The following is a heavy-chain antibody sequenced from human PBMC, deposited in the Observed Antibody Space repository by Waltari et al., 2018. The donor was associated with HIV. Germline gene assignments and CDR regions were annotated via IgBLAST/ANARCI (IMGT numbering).Heavy chain of an antibody. J-gene: IGHJ4*02. V-gene: IGHV3-15*05. CDR3: TTDEFYYGNSGYFDY. CDR1: GFTFRNAL. CDR2: IKSKADGGTT. Sequence: EVQLVESGGDLVKPGGCLRLSCAASGFTFRNALMRRVRQAPGKGPEWVGRIKSKADGGTTDYAAPVKGRFTISRDDSKNTLYLQMNSLRFEDTAVYYCTTDEFYYGNSGYFDYWGQGTLVTVSS. D-gene: IGHD3-22*01.